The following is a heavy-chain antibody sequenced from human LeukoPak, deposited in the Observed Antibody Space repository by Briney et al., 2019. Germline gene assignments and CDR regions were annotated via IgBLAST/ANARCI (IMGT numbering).Heavy chain of an antibody. CDR2: IYYSGST. CDR1: GGSISSYY. CDR3: ARHGSYYYYMDV. V-gene: IGHV4-39*01. D-gene: IGHD3-16*01. J-gene: IGHJ6*03. Sequence: SETLSLTCTVSGGSISSYYWSWIRQPPGKGLEWIGTIYYSGSTYYNPSLKSRVTISVDTSKLQFSLMLTSVTAADTAVYYCARHGSYYYYMDVWGKGTTVTVSS.